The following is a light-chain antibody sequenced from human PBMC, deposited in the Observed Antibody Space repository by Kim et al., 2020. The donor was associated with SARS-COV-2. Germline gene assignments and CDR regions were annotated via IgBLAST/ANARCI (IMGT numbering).Light chain of an antibody. Sequence: QSALTQPPSASGSPGQSVTISCTGTSSDVGGYNYVSWYQHHPGKTPKLMIYEVSKRPSGVPDRFSGSRSANTASLTVSGLQAEDEADYYCSSYAGSDNWVFGGGTQLTGL. CDR1: SSDVGGYNY. V-gene: IGLV2-8*01. J-gene: IGLJ3*02. CDR3: SSYAGSDNWV. CDR2: EVS.